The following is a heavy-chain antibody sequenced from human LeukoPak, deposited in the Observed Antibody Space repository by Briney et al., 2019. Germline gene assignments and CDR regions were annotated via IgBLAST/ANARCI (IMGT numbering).Heavy chain of an antibody. Sequence: ASVKVSCKVSGYTFTSYDIDWVRQATGQGLEWMGWMNPNSGNTGYAQKFQGRVTMTRNTSISTAYMELSSLRSEDTAVYHCARASFYDFWSGYYRTEFDPWGQGTLVTVSS. V-gene: IGHV1-8*01. D-gene: IGHD3-3*01. J-gene: IGHJ5*02. CDR3: ARASFYDFWSGYYRTEFDP. CDR1: GYTFTSYD. CDR2: MNPNSGNT.